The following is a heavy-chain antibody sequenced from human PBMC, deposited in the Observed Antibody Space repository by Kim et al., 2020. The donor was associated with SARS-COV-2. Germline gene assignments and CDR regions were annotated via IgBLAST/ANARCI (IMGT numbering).Heavy chain of an antibody. D-gene: IGHD3-22*01. CDR1: GYTFTSYD. J-gene: IGHJ4*02. CDR2: MNPNSGNT. Sequence: ASVKVSCKASGYTFTSYDINWVRQATGQGLEWMGWMNPNSGNTGYAQKFQGRVTMTRNTSISTAYMELSSLRSEDTAVYYCARVGAYYYDSSGNLGYWGQGTLVTVSS. CDR3: ARVGAYYYDSSGNLGY. V-gene: IGHV1-8*02.